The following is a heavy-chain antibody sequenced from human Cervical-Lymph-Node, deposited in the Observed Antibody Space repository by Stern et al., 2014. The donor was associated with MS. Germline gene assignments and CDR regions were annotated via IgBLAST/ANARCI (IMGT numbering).Heavy chain of an antibody. CDR3: ARGGLITFGGVIVTH. Sequence: VQLVQSGAEVKKPGASVKVSCKTSGYTFTSYYLHWVRQAPGQGLEWMGIIHPSGGGTSYAQTFQGRVTMTRDTSTNTVYMELSSLRSEDTAVYYCARGGLITFGGVIVTHWGQGTLVTVSS. CDR2: IHPSGGGT. J-gene: IGHJ4*02. V-gene: IGHV1-46*01. CDR1: GYTFTSYY. D-gene: IGHD3-16*02.